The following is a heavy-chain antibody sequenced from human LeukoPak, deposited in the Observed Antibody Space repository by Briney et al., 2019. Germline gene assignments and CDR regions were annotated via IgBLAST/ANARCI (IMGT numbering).Heavy chain of an antibody. Sequence: SETLSLTCTVSGGSISSYYWSWIRQPPGKGLEWIGYIYYSGSTNYNPSLKSRVTISVDTSKNQFSLKLSSVIAADTAVYYCARHTTTPDSYLAYWGQGTLVTVSS. D-gene: IGHD1-1*01. V-gene: IGHV4-59*01. J-gene: IGHJ4*02. CDR1: GGSISSYY. CDR2: IYYSGST. CDR3: ARHTTTPDSYLAY.